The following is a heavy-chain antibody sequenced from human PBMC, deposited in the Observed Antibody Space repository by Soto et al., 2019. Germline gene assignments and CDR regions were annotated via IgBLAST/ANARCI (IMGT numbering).Heavy chain of an antibody. Sequence: GGSLSLSCAASGFTFSDYYMSWIRQAPGKGVEWVSYISSSGSTIYYADSVKGRFTISRDNAKNSLYLQMNSLRAEDTAVYYCARDYCSGGSCYLDYCGQGTRVTVSA. CDR3: ARDYCSGGSCYLDY. CDR2: ISSSGSTI. J-gene: IGHJ4*02. CDR1: GFTFSDYY. D-gene: IGHD2-15*01. V-gene: IGHV3-11*01.